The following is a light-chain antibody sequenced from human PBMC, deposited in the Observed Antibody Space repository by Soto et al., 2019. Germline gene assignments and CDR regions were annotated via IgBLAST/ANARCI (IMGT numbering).Light chain of an antibody. CDR1: QGVSTN. J-gene: IGKJ1*01. V-gene: IGKV3-15*01. CDR2: GAS. Sequence: IVMTQSPATLSVSPGERAALSCGASQGVSTNLAWYQQKPGQAPRLLIYGASTRATGIPARFSGCGSGTDFTLTISGLQSEDFAVYYCQQYDSWPPWTFGQGTQVEIK. CDR3: QQYDSWPPWT.